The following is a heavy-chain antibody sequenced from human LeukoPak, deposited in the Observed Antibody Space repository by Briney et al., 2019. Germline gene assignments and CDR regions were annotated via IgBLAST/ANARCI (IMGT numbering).Heavy chain of an antibody. Sequence: SQTLSLTCALSGDSVSSNNGAWNWIRQSPSRCLECQGRKYYRCKWYNDYAESLISRITISPVTSKNQFSLQLYSVTPEDTAVYYCARDVGTTGWHTFDYWGQGTLVTVSS. V-gene: IGHV6-1*01. D-gene: IGHD3-9*01. J-gene: IGHJ4*02. CDR1: GDSVSSNNGA. CDR3: ARDVGTTGWHTFDY. CDR2: KYYRCKWYN.